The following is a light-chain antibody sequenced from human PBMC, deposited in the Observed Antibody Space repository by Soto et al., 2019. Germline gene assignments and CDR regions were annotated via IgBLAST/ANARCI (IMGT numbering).Light chain of an antibody. J-gene: IGKJ5*01. CDR3: QHRSNWIT. Sequence: EIVLTQSPATLSLSPGERPTLSCKASQSVSSYLAWYQQKPGQAPXXLIYDASNRATGIPARLSGSGSGTDFPLTLRSLEPEDSAFDDCQHRSNWITFRQGTRLEIK. V-gene: IGKV3-11*01. CDR1: QSVSSY. CDR2: DAS.